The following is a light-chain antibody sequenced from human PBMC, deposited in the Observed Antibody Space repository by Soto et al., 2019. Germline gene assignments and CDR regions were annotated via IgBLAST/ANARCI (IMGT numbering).Light chain of an antibody. CDR1: QTISGW. V-gene: IGKV1-5*01. CDR3: QQYNNWPPALT. CDR2: DAS. J-gene: IGKJ4*01. Sequence: DIQMTQSPSTLSASVGDTVTITCRASQTISGWLAWYQQRPGKAPNLLIFDASTLESGVPSRFSGSGSGTTFTLTISSLQSEDSAVYYCQQYNNWPPALTFGGGTKVDIK.